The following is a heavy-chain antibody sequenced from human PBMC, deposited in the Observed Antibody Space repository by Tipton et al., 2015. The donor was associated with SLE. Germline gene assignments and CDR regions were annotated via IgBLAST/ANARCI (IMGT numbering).Heavy chain of an antibody. Sequence: LRLSCTVSGGSISSGSYYWSWIRQPAGKGLEWIGRIYTSGSTNYNPSLKSRVTISVDTSKNQFSLKLSSVTAADTAVYYCAGGGYCGGDCYSDYWGQGTLVTVSS. CDR3: AGGGYCGGDCYSDY. CDR1: GGSISSGSYY. D-gene: IGHD2-21*01. J-gene: IGHJ4*02. CDR2: IYTSGST. V-gene: IGHV4-61*02.